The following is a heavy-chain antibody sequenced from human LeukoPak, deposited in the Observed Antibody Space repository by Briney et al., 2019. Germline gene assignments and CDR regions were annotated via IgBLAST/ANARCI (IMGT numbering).Heavy chain of an antibody. V-gene: IGHV4-39*01. Sequence: PSETLSLTCTVSGGSISGSTYYWAWIRQPPGKGLEWIGSIYYSGNTYYNPSLKSRVTISVDTSKNQFSLNLSSVTAADTAVYYCARQAPLTAVATYGMDVWGQGTTVTVSS. CDR1: GGSISGSTYY. J-gene: IGHJ6*02. CDR3: ARQAPLTAVATYGMDV. CDR2: IYYSGNT. D-gene: IGHD3-9*01.